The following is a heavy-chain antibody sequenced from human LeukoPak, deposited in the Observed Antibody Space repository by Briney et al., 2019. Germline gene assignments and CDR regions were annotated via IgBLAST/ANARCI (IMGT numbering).Heavy chain of an antibody. CDR2: INHSGST. V-gene: IGHV4-34*01. J-gene: IGHJ4*02. Sequence: SETLSLTCTVSGASLSSYYWSWIRQPPGKGLEWIGEINHSGSTNYNPSLKSRVTISVDTSKNQFSLKLSSVTAADTAVYYCARGPPSDYLSGPLIAVADYWGQGTLVTVSS. CDR1: GASLSSYY. D-gene: IGHD6-19*01. CDR3: ARGPPSDYLSGPLIAVADY.